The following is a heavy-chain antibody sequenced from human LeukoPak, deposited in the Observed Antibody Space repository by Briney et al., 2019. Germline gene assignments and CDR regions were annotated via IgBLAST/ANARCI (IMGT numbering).Heavy chain of an antibody. D-gene: IGHD1-26*01. J-gene: IGHJ4*02. Sequence: GGSLRLSCAASGFTFRSYAMSRVRQAPEKGLEWVSGIDDSGDNTYSADSVKGRFTISRDNSKNTLYLQMNSLRAEDTAVYYCAKDSRGGIVGATADYWGQGTLVTVSS. CDR2: IDDSGDNT. CDR1: GFTFRSYA. CDR3: AKDSRGGIVGATADY. V-gene: IGHV3-23*01.